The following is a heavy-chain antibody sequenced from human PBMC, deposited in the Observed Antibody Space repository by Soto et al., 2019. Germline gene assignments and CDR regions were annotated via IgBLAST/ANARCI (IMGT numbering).Heavy chain of an antibody. CDR2: VSAGGDMT. D-gene: IGHD3-10*01. CDR3: ARGDRGGSGSPASYYYSGLDV. CDR1: GFTFSSYA. V-gene: IGHV3-23*01. Sequence: DVQVLESGGDLVQPGGSLRLSCAASGFTFSSYAMSWVRQAPGKGLEWVSSVSAGGDMTYYSDSVKGRFTISRDNSNNALFLQMNSLRIEDTGLYYCARGDRGGSGSPASYYYSGLDVWVQGTTVTVS. J-gene: IGHJ6*02.